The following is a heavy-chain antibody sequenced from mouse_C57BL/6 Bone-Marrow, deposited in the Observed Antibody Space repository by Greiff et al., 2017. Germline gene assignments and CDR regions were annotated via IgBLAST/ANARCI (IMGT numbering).Heavy chain of an antibody. CDR2: VYPGDGDT. CDR1: GYAFSSSW. CDR3: ARGRYGNWGFAY. J-gene: IGHJ3*01. Sequence: QVQLQQSGPELVKPGASVKISCKASGYAFSSSWMYWVKQRPGKGLEWIGRVYPGDGDTNYNGKFKGKGTLTADKSSSTAYMQLSRRTSEDSAVYFCARGRYGNWGFAYWGQGTLVTVSA. D-gene: IGHD2-10*02. V-gene: IGHV1-82*01.